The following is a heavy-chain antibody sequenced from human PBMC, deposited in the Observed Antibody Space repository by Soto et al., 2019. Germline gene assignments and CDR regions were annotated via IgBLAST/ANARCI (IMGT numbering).Heavy chain of an antibody. V-gene: IGHV4-59*01. CDR1: GDAISNYH. CDR2: VHESGST. D-gene: IGHD1-7*01. J-gene: IGHJ4*02. CDR3: ARGTRALRTSFFAC. Sequence: LSLTCTVSGDAISNYHWSWIRQTPGRGLEWIGCVHESGSTDYNPSLKGRVTISLHTSKSQFSLSLRSATAADTATYYCARGTRALRTSFFACCGQGITVTVST.